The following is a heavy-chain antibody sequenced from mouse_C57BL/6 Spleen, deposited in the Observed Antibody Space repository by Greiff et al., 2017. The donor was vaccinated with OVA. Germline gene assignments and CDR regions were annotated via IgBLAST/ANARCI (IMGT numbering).Heavy chain of an antibody. CDR3: THDYFYAMDY. V-gene: IGHV14-4*01. J-gene: IGHJ4*01. CDR1: GFNIKDDY. Sequence: VQLQQSGAELVRPGASVKLSCTASGFNIKDDYMHWVKQRPEQGLEWIGWIDPENGDTEYASKFQGKATITADTSSNTAYLQLSSLTSEDTAVYYCTHDYFYAMDYWGQGTSGTVSS. D-gene: IGHD2-4*01. CDR2: IDPENGDT.